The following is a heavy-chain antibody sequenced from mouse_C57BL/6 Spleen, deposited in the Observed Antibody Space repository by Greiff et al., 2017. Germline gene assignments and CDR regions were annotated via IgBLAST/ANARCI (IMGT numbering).Heavy chain of an antibody. CDR3: ARDGYEVRAMDY. V-gene: IGHV5-17*01. J-gene: IGHJ4*01. CDR1: GFTFSDYG. Sequence: EVKVVESGGGLVKPGGSLKLSCAASGFTFSDYGMHWVRQAPEKGLEWVAYISSGSSTIYYADTVKGRFTVSRDNAKNTLFLQMTSLRSEDEAMYYCARDGYEVRAMDYWGQGTSVTVSS. CDR2: ISSGSSTI. D-gene: IGHD2-2*01.